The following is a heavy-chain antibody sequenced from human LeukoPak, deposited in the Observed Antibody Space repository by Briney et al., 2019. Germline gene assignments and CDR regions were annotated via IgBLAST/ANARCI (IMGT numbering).Heavy chain of an antibody. CDR3: AKDNVAAAGRYFDY. CDR1: GFTISNYG. D-gene: IGHD6-13*01. J-gene: IGHJ4*02. Sequence: PGGSLRLSCAASGFTISNYGMHWVRQAPGKGLEWVALISYDGSNKYFADSVKGRFTISRDNSKNTLYLQMHSLRAEDTAVYYCAKDNVAAAGRYFDYWGQGTLVTVSS. V-gene: IGHV3-30*18. CDR2: ISYDGSNK.